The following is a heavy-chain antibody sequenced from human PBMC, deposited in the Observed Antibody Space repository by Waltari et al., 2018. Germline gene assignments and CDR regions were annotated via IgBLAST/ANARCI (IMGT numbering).Heavy chain of an antibody. J-gene: IGHJ4*02. CDR1: GFTFSRYW. CDR2: INTDGGIT. V-gene: IGHV3-74*01. D-gene: IGHD6-25*01. Sequence: EMQLVESGGGLVQPGGSLRLSCAASGFTFSRYWMHWVRQAPGKGLVSVSKINTDGGITRYADSVKGRFTISGDNAKSTLLLQMNSLRAEDTAVYYCVMYSSAFLGDCWGQGTLVDVSS. CDR3: VMYSSAFLGDC.